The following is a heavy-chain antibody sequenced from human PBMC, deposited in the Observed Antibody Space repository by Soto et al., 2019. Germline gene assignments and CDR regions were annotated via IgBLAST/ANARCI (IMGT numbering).Heavy chain of an antibody. J-gene: IGHJ4*02. D-gene: IGHD3-16*01. CDR3: AKGKGGSLSYPFDY. V-gene: IGHV3-23*01. CDR1: GFTFSSYP. CDR2: ISGSGGST. Sequence: EVQLLESGGGLVQPGGSLRLSCAASGFTFSSYPMSWVRQAPGKGLEWVSTISGSGGSTYYADSVKGRFTISRDNSKNTLYLQMNGLRAEDTALYYCAKGKGGSLSYPFDYWGQGTLVTVSS.